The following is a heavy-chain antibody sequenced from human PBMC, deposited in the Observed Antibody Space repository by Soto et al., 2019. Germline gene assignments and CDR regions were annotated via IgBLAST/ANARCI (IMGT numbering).Heavy chain of an antibody. Sequence: ETLSLICTVSGGSISGYYWSWIRQPPGKGLEWIGYMYNTGSTVYNPSFKSRVTISVDTSKNQFCLKLNSVTAADTAVYYCARDLWGYCGTDCYPLDVWGQGTTVTVSS. D-gene: IGHD2-21*02. V-gene: IGHV4-59*01. CDR2: MYNTGST. J-gene: IGHJ6*02. CDR3: ARDLWGYCGTDCYPLDV. CDR1: GGSISGYY.